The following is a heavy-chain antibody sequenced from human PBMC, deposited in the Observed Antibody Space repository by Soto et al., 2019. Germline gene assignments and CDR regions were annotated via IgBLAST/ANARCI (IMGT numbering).Heavy chain of an antibody. D-gene: IGHD3-16*01. CDR3: ARITASYGWSFDY. V-gene: IGHV3-7*01. J-gene: IGHJ4*01. CDR2: IKQDGSEQ. Sequence: PGGSLRLSCAASGFTFSSHWMSWVRQAPGKGLEWVANIKQDGSEQYYVDSVRGRFTVSRDNAKNSLYLQMNSLRAEDTAVYVCARITASYGWSFDYWGQGTMGTVSS. CDR1: GFTFSSHW.